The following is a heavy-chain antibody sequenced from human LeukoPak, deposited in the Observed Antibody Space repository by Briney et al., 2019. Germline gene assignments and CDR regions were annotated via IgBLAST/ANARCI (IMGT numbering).Heavy chain of an antibody. V-gene: IGHV3-64*02. D-gene: IGHD6-13*01. Sequence: PGGSLRLSCAASGFTFSSYAMHWVRQAPGKGPEYVAAISSNGGSTYYADSAKGRFTISRDNPRNTLFLQMGSLRAEDTAVHYCARVYSSNWFDWYFDLWGRGTLVTVSS. CDR3: ARVYSSNWFDWYFDL. CDR1: GFTFSSYA. CDR2: ISSNGGST. J-gene: IGHJ2*01.